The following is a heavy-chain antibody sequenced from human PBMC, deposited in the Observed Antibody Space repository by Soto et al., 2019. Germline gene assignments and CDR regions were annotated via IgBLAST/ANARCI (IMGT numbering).Heavy chain of an antibody. CDR2: IKSKTDGGTT. CDR1: GFTFSNAW. CDR3: TTDSHGYVGATRAFDY. J-gene: IGHJ4*02. V-gene: IGHV3-15*01. D-gene: IGHD1-26*01. Sequence: GGSLRLSCAASGFTFSNAWMSWVRQAPGKGLEWVGRIKSKTDGGTTDYAAPVKGRFTISRDDSKNTLYLQMNSLKTEDTAVYYYTTDSHGYVGATRAFDYWGQGTLVTVSS.